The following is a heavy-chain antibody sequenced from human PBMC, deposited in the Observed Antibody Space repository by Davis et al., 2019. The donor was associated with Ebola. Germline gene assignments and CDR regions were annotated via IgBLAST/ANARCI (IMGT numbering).Heavy chain of an antibody. Sequence: SETLSLTCAVYGGSFSSYYWSWIRQPPGKGLEWIGYIYYSGSTNYNPSLKSRVTISVDTSKNQFSLKLSSVTAADTAVYYCARGILVGAPSGWFDPWGQGTLVTVSS. D-gene: IGHD1-26*01. V-gene: IGHV4-59*01. CDR3: ARGILVGAPSGWFDP. CDR2: IYYSGST. CDR1: GGSFSSYY. J-gene: IGHJ5*02.